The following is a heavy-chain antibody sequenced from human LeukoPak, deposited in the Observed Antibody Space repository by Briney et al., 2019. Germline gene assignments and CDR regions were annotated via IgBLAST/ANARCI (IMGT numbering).Heavy chain of an antibody. J-gene: IGHJ4*02. V-gene: IGHV7-4-1*02. CDR3: ARNVWDDYVWGSYRTLDY. CDR1: GYTFTSYA. Sequence: GASVKVSCKASGYTFTSYAMNWVRQAPGQGLEWMGWINTNTGNPTYAQGFTGRFVFSLDTSVSTAYLQISSLKAEDTAVYYCARNVWDDYVWGSYRTLDYWGQGTLVTVSS. CDR2: INTNTGNP. D-gene: IGHD3-16*02.